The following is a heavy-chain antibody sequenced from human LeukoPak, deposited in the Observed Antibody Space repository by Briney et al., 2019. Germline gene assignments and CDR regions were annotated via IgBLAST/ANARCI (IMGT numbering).Heavy chain of an antibody. CDR3: ARVAKERVGGVYYFDY. Sequence: GGSLRLSCAASGFTFSDYDMHWVRQATGKGLEWVSAIGTAGDTYYTGSVKGRFTISREIAKNSLYLQMNSLRAGDTAMYYCARVAKERVGGVYYFDYWGQGTLVTVSS. CDR2: IGTAGDT. CDR1: GFTFSDYD. V-gene: IGHV3-13*01. J-gene: IGHJ4*02. D-gene: IGHD1-1*01.